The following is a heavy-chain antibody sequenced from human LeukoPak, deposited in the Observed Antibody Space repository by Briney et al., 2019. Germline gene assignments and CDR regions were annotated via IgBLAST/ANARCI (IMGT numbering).Heavy chain of an antibody. V-gene: IGHV5-51*01. D-gene: IGHD5-24*01. J-gene: IGHJ4*02. CDR2: IYPGNSDI. CDR3: ARPRDGFLDY. Sequence: GESLKIPCKASGYTFTNYWIGWVRQMPRKGLEWMGIIYPGNSDIRYSPSFQGQVTFSADKSISTAYLQWATLKASDTAMYYCARPRDGFLDYWGQGTLVTVSS. CDR1: GYTFTNYW.